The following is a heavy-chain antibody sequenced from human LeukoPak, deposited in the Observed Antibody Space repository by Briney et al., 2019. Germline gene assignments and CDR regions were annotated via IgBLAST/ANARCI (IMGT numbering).Heavy chain of an antibody. CDR1: GSTFSSYG. CDR3: ARAGVVITVFDY. CDR2: ISYDGSNK. V-gene: IGHV3-30*03. J-gene: IGHJ4*02. D-gene: IGHD3-3*01. Sequence: GGSLRLSCAASGSTFSSYGMHWVRQAPGKGLEWVAVISYDGSNKYYADSVKGRFTISRDNSKNTLYLQMNSLRAEDTAVYYCARAGVVITVFDYWGQGTLVTVSS.